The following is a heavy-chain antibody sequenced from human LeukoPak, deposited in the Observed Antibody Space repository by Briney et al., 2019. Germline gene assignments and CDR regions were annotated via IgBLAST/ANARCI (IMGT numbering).Heavy chain of an antibody. CDR1: GFTVSSNY. V-gene: IGHV3-21*01. CDR2: ISSSTTYI. CDR3: ARGHSATSCYNP. D-gene: IGHD2-2*01. J-gene: IGHJ5*02. Sequence: PGGSLRLSCAASGFTVSSNYMSWVRQAPGKGLEWVSSISSSTTYIYYADSVKGRFTVSRDNAKNSLFLQMNSLRAEDTAVYYCARGHSATSCYNPWGQGTLVTVSS.